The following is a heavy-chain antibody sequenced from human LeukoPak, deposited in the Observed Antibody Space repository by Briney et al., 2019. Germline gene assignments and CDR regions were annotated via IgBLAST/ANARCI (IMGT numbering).Heavy chain of an antibody. D-gene: IGHD5-24*01. V-gene: IGHV1-18*01. CDR2: ISAYNGHT. CDR1: GYTFSTNG. CDR3: ARDNSVRDEAWWFNP. J-gene: IGHJ5*02. Sequence: APVKVSCQASGYTFSTNGIRWGRQAPGQGVEWMGWISAYNGHTNYAQKLQARVTMTTDTSTSTAYMELRSLRSDDTAVYYCARDNSVRDEAWWFNPWGQGTLVTVSS.